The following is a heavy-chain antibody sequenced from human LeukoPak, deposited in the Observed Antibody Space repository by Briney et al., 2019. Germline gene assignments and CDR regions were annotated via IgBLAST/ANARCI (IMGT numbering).Heavy chain of an antibody. Sequence: ASVKVSCKASGGTFSSYAISWVRQAPGQGLEWMGRIIPILGIANYAQKFQGRVTITADKSTSTAYMELSSLRSEDTAVYYCARVENSSGWYGSIDYWFDPWAREPWSPSPQ. CDR2: IIPILGIA. CDR1: GGTFSSYA. V-gene: IGHV1-69*04. D-gene: IGHD6-19*01. J-gene: IGHJ5*02. CDR3: ARVENSSGWYGSIDYWFDP.